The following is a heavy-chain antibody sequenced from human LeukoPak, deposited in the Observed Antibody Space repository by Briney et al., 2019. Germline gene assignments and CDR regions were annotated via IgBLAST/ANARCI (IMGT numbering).Heavy chain of an antibody. Sequence: GGSLRLSCAASGFTFSSYGMHWVRQAPGKGLEWVAVISYDGSNKYYADSVKGRFTIPRDNSKNTLYLQMNSLRAEDTAVYYCAKDLGGAAATPLGKDYWGQGTLVTVSS. CDR2: ISYDGSNK. D-gene: IGHD6-13*01. V-gene: IGHV3-30*18. CDR3: AKDLGGAAATPLGKDY. J-gene: IGHJ4*02. CDR1: GFTFSSYG.